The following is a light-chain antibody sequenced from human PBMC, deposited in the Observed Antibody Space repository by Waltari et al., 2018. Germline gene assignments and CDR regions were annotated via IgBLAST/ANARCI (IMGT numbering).Light chain of an antibody. J-gene: IGKJ1*01. V-gene: IGKV3-20*01. CDR1: QSVSRS. CDR3: QHYVRLPAT. CDR2: GAS. Sequence: IVLTQSPGTLSLSPGERATLSCRACQSVSRSLAWYQQKPGQAPKLLIYGASTRATCIPDRFTGSGSGTDFSLTISSLEPEDFAIYFCQHYVRLPATFGQGTKVEIK.